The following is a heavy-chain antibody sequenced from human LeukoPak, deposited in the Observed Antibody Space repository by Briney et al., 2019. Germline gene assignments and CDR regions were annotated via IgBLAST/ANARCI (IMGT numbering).Heavy chain of an antibody. D-gene: IGHD3-16*01. J-gene: IGHJ4*02. CDR3: ARHVGYYDTTCNFRDY. Sequence: SETLSLTCTVSGGSVSSSSYYWGWIRQPPGKGLEWIGSMYYTGSTYYNPSLKSRVTISVDTSKNQFSLKLSSVTAADTAVYYCARHVGYYDTTCNFRDYWGQGTLVTVSS. V-gene: IGHV4-39*01. CDR2: MYYTGST. CDR1: GGSVSSSSYY.